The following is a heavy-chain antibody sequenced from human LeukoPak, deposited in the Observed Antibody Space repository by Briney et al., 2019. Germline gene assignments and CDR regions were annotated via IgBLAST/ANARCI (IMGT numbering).Heavy chain of an antibody. CDR2: ISSSGSTI. CDR3: ARDRHLSGYYYDSSGSVFYY. D-gene: IGHD3-22*01. J-gene: IGHJ4*02. V-gene: IGHV3-11*01. CDR1: GFTFSDYY. Sequence: PGGSLRLSCAASGFTFSDYYMSWIRQAPGKGLEWVSYISSSGSTIYYADSVKGRFTISRDNAKNSLYLQMNSLRAEDTAVYYCARDRHLSGYYYDSSGSVFYYWGQGTLVTVSS.